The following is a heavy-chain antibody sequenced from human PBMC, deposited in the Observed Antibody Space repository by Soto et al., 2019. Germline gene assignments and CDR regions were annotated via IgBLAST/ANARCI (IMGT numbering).Heavy chain of an antibody. J-gene: IGHJ6*02. D-gene: IGHD2-2*02. V-gene: IGHV3-30*18. CDR1: GFTFSSYG. Sequence: PGGSLRLSCAASGFTFSSYGMHWVRQAPGKGLEWVAVISYDGSNKYYADSVKGRFTISRDNSKNTLYLQMNSLRAEDTAVYYCAKDLECSSTSCYTVGYYYYYGMDVWGQGTTVTVSS. CDR2: ISYDGSNK. CDR3: AKDLECSSTSCYTVGYYYYYGMDV.